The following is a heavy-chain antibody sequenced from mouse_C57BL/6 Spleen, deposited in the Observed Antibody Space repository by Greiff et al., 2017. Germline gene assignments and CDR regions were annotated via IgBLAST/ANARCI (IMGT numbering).Heavy chain of an antibody. CDR1: GYSITSGYY. J-gene: IGHJ1*03. Sequence: DVKLQESGPGLVKPSQSLSLTCSVTGYSITSGYYWNWIRQFPGNKLEWMGYISYDGSNNYNPSLKNRISITRDTSKNQFFLKLNSVTTEDTATYYCATADYDYDGSYWYFDVWGTGTTVTVSS. V-gene: IGHV3-6*01. D-gene: IGHD2-4*01. CDR3: ATADYDYDGSYWYFDV. CDR2: ISYDGSN.